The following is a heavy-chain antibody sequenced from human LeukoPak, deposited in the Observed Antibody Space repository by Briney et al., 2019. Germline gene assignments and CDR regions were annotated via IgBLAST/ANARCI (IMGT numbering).Heavy chain of an antibody. CDR2: IYYSGST. J-gene: IGHJ5*02. CDR3: AGEEGLYNWFGP. CDR1: GGSISSGGYY. V-gene: IGHV4-31*03. Sequence: SETLSLNCTVSGGSISSGGYYWSWIRQHPGKGLEWIGYIYYSGSTYYNPSLKTRVTISVDTSKNQFSLKLSSVTAADTAVYYCAGEEGLYNWFGPWGQGTLVTVSS.